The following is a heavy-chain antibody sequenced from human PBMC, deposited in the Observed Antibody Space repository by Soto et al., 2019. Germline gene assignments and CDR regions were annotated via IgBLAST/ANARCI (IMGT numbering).Heavy chain of an antibody. CDR1: GFTFSSYA. CDR2: ISGSGGST. V-gene: IGHV3-23*01. CDR3: AKGGGDQEYVGYYFDY. D-gene: IGHD2-21*01. Sequence: GGSLRLSCAASGFTFSSYAMSWVRQAPGKGLEWVSAISGSGGSTYYADSVEGRFTISRDNSKNTLYLQMNSLRAEDTAVYYCAKGGGDQEYVGYYFDYWGQGTLVTVSS. J-gene: IGHJ4*02.